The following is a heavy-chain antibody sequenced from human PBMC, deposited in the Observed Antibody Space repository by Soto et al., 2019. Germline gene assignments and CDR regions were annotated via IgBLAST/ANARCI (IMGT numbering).Heavy chain of an antibody. V-gene: IGHV3-23*01. CDR3: AKRSIGYCSGGSCGKYNWFDP. J-gene: IGHJ5*02. Sequence: EVQLLESGGGLVQPGGSLRLSCAASGFTFSSYAMSWVRQAPGKGLEWVSAISGSGGSTYYADSVKGRFTISRDNSKNTLNLQMNSLRAEDTAVYYCAKRSIGYCSGGSCGKYNWFDPWGQGTLVTVSS. CDR2: ISGSGGST. CDR1: GFTFSSYA. D-gene: IGHD2-15*01.